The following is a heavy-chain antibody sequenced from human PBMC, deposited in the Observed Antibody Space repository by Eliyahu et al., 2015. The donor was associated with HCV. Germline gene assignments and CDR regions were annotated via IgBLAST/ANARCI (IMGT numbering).Heavy chain of an antibody. CDR2: ISYDGSNK. CDR1: GFPFSSFG. D-gene: IGHD5-18*01. J-gene: IGHJ4*02. CDR3: ARVRQLWSGHADY. V-gene: IGHV3-30*03. Sequence: QVQLVESGGGVVQPGRSLRLSCAAXGFPFSSFGMHGVRQAPGKGLEWVAVISYDGSNKYYADSVKGRFTISRDNSKNTLYLQMNSLSAEDTAVYYCARVRQLWSGHADYWGQGTLVTVSS.